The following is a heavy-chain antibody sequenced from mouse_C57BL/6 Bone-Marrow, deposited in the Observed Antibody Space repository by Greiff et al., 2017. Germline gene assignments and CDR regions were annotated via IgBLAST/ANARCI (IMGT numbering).Heavy chain of an antibody. J-gene: IGHJ4*01. D-gene: IGHD1-2*01. CDR1: GFNIKDDY. CDR2: IDPENGDT. CDR3: TSFLDYAMDY. V-gene: IGHV14-4*01. Sequence: VQLQQSGAELVRPVASVKLSCTASGFNIKDDYMHWVKQRPEQGLEWIGWIDPENGDTEYASKFQGKATITADTSSNTAYLQLSSLTSEDTAVYYCTSFLDYAMDYWGQGTSVTVSS.